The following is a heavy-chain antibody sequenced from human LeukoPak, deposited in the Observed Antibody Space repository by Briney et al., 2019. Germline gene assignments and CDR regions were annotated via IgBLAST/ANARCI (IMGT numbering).Heavy chain of an antibody. J-gene: IGHJ4*02. CDR3: ARGIPWLLRPDY. D-gene: IGHD6-19*01. CDR2: MNPNSGNT. Sequence: GASVKVSCKASGYTFTSYDINWVRQATGQGLEWMGWMNPNSGNTGYAQKFQGRVTMTRDTSISTAYMELSSLTSEDTAVYYCARGIPWLLRPDYWGQGTLVTVSS. CDR1: GYTFTSYD. V-gene: IGHV1-8*01.